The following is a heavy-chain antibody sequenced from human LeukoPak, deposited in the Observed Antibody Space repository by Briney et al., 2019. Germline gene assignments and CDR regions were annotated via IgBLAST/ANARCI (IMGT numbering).Heavy chain of an antibody. Sequence: GGSLRLSCEASGFTQNAMGWVRQAPGKGLEWVASISRSGGNSHYADSVKGRFTISRDNSKNTMYLQMDSLRAEDTAVYYCARTSEGYCRGGSCWDYYYYMDVWGKGTTVTVSS. CDR2: ISRSGGNS. V-gene: IGHV3-23*01. J-gene: IGHJ6*03. CDR3: ARTSEGYCRGGSCWDYYYYMDV. CDR1: GFTQNA. D-gene: IGHD2-15*01.